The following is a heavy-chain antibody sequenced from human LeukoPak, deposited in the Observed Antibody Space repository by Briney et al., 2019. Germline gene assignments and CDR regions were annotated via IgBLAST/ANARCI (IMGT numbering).Heavy chain of an antibody. Sequence: PSETLSLTCTVSGGSISSGSYYWSWIRQPAGKGLEWIGRIYTSGSTNYNPSLKSRVTISVDTSKNQFSLKLSSVTAADTAVYYCARVGDVGWEPYYFDYWGQGTLVTVSS. CDR1: GGSISSGSYY. CDR3: ARVGDVGWEPYYFDY. J-gene: IGHJ4*02. CDR2: IYTSGST. V-gene: IGHV4-61*02. D-gene: IGHD1-26*01.